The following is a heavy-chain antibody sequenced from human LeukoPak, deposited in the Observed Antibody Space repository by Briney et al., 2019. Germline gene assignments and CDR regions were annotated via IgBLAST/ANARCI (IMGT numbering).Heavy chain of an antibody. V-gene: IGHV3-23*01. CDR3: AKVVGYTSSWYFDY. CDR1: GFTFSSYG. CDR2: ISSSGGGT. D-gene: IGHD6-13*01. Sequence: GGSLRLSCTASGFTFSSYGMSWVRQAPGKGLEWVSGISSSGGGTYYADSVKGRFTLSRDNSKNTLYLQMNSLRGEDTAVYYCAKVVGYTSSWYFDYWGQGTLVTVSS. J-gene: IGHJ4*02.